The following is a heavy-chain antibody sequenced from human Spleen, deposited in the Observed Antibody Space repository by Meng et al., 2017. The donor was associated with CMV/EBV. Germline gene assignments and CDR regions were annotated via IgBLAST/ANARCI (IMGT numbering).Heavy chain of an antibody. D-gene: IGHD3-10*01. Sequence: GGSLRLSCAASGFTFSSYWMSWVRQAPGKGLEWVANIKQDGSEKYYVDSVKGRFTISRDNAKNSLYLQINSLRAEDTAVYYCAGSLMVRGVTSDYWGQGTLVTVSS. V-gene: IGHV3-7*01. CDR1: GFTFSSYW. J-gene: IGHJ4*02. CDR3: AGSLMVRGVTSDY. CDR2: IKQDGSEK.